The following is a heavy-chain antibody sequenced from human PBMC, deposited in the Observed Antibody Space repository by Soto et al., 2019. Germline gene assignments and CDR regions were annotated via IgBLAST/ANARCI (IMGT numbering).Heavy chain of an antibody. CDR3: ARDHPLTYGMDV. Sequence: EVQLVESGGGLVKPGGSLRLSCAASGFTFSSYSMNWVRQAPGKGLEWVSSISSSSSYIYYVDSVKGRFTISRDNAKNSLYLQMNSLRAEDTAVYYCARDHPLTYGMDVWGQGTTVTVSS. CDR2: ISSSSSYI. V-gene: IGHV3-21*01. CDR1: GFTFSSYS. J-gene: IGHJ6*02.